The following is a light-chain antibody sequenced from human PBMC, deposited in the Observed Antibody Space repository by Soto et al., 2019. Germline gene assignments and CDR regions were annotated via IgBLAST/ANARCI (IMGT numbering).Light chain of an antibody. CDR3: QQYVSSPRT. CDR1: QTVYNGY. V-gene: IGKV3-20*01. CDR2: GAS. Sequence: ENVLTQSPGTLSLSPGERATLSCRASQTVYNGYLAWYQQKPGQAPRLLIYGASSRATGIPDRFSGSGSGTDFTLTISRMETQDFAVYYCQQYVSSPRTFGQGTKVDIK. J-gene: IGKJ1*01.